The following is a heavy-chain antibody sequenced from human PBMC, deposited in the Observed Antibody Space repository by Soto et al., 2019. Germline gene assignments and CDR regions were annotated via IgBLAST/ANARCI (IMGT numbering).Heavy chain of an antibody. V-gene: IGHV4-31*03. CDR3: ARGQPSPPYYDILTGYYFIGSFDY. CDR2: LYYSGST. J-gene: IGHJ4*02. CDR1: GGSISSGGYY. D-gene: IGHD3-9*01. Sequence: QVQLQESGPGLVKPSQTLSLTCTVSGGSISSGGYYWSWIRQHPGKGLEWIGYLYYSGSTYYNPSLKSRVTISVDTSKNQFSLKLSSVTAADTAVYYCARGQPSPPYYDILTGYYFIGSFDYWGQGTLVTVSS.